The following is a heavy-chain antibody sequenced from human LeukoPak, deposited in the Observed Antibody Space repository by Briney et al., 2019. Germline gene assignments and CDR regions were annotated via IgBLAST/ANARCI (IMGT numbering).Heavy chain of an antibody. CDR2: IWYDGSNK. J-gene: IGHJ4*02. CDR3: AKDRVYSSSWDFDY. V-gene: IGHV3-33*06. Sequence: GGSLRLSCAASGFTFSSYGMHWVRQAPGKGLEWVAVIWYDGSNKYYADSVKGRSTISRDNSKNTLYLQMNSLRAEDTAVYYCAKDRVYSSSWDFDYWGQGTLVTVSS. CDR1: GFTFSSYG. D-gene: IGHD6-13*01.